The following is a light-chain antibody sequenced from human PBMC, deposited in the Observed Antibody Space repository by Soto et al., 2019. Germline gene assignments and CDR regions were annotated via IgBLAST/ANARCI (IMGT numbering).Light chain of an antibody. J-gene: IGKJ2*01. Sequence: EIVMTQSPATLSVSPGERATLSCRASQDISSNLAWYQQKPGQAPRLLIYDVSTRATGIPARFSGSGSGTEFTLTISSLQSEDFAVYCCQQYSDWYTFGQGTKLEIK. CDR2: DVS. CDR1: QDISSN. CDR3: QQYSDWYT. V-gene: IGKV3-15*01.